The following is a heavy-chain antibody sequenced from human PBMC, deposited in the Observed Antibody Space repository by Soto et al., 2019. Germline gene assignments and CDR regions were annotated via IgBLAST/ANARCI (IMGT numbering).Heavy chain of an antibody. CDR3: SRDSPLYGMDV. J-gene: IGHJ6*02. CDR2: IYSGGST. V-gene: IGHV3-53*01. CDR1: GFTVSSNY. Sequence: GGSLRLSCAASGFTVSSNYMSWVRQAPGKGLEWVSFIYSGGSTYYADSVKGRFTISRDNSKNTLYLQMNSLRAEDTAVYYWSRDSPLYGMDVWGQGTPGTVSS.